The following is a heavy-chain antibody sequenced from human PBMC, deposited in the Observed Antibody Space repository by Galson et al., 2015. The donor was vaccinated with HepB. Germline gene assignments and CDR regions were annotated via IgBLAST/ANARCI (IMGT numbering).Heavy chain of an antibody. D-gene: IGHD3-16*01. J-gene: IGHJ5*02. Sequence: SLRLSCAGSGFIFRHHAMAWIRQAPGKGLEWVSGINGRGSTRSYSDAVKGRFSTPRDDSKDTVFLQMDNLRPEDTAVYYCVKEGAWFGGDWFDPWGQGALVTVS. CDR2: INGRGSTR. V-gene: IGHV3-23*01. CDR1: GFIFRHHA. CDR3: VKEGAWFGGDWFDP.